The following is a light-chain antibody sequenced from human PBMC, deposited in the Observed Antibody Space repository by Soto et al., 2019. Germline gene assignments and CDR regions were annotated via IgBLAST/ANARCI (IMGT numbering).Light chain of an antibody. V-gene: IGKV3-20*01. CDR3: QPYGSSPLT. J-gene: IGKJ4*01. Sequence: EIVLTHSPGTPSLSPGERATLSCRASQSVSSSYLAWYQQKPGQAPRLLIYGASSRATGIPDRFSGSGSGTDFTLTISRLEPEDFAVYYCQPYGSSPLTFGGGTKVEIK. CDR1: QSVSSSY. CDR2: GAS.